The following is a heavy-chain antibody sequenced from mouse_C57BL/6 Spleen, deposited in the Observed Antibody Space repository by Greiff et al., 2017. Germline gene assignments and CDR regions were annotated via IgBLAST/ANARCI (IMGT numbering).Heavy chain of an antibody. V-gene: IGHV1-85*01. CDR1: GYTFTSYD. CDR3: ARGGSSGYYFDY. D-gene: IGHD3-2*02. Sequence: QVQLQQSGPELVKPGASVKLSCKASGYTFTSYDINWVKPRPGQGLEWIRWLYPRDGSTKYNEKFKGKATLTVDTSSSTAYMELHSLTSEDSAVYFCARGGSSGYYFDYGGQGTTLTVSS. J-gene: IGHJ2*01. CDR2: LYPRDGST.